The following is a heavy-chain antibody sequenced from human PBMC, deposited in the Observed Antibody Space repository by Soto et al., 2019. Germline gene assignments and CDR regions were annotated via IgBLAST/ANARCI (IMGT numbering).Heavy chain of an antibody. D-gene: IGHD3-10*01. V-gene: IGHV3-13*01. CDR3: ARGSIYYGSGAADY. CDR1: GFTFSSYD. J-gene: IGHJ4*02. CDR2: IGTAGDT. Sequence: GGSLRLSCAASGFTFSSYDMHWVRQATGKGLEWVSAIGTAGDTYYPGSVKGRFTISRENAKNSLYLQMNSLRAEDTAVYYCARGSIYYGSGAADYWGQGTLVTVSS.